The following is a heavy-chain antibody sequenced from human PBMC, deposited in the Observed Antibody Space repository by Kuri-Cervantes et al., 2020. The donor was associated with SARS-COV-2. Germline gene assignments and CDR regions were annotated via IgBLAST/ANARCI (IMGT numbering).Heavy chain of an antibody. CDR3: ARTYCSSGSCPVYYYYYGMDV. CDR2: IYYSGST. Sequence: SETLSLTCTVSGGSISSYYWSWIRQPPGKGLEWIGYIYYSGSTNYNPSLKSRVTISVDTSKNQFSLKLSSVTAADTAVYYCARTYCSSGSCPVYYYYYGMDVWGQGTTVTVSS. CDR1: GGSISSYY. J-gene: IGHJ6*02. D-gene: IGHD2-15*01. V-gene: IGHV4-59*01.